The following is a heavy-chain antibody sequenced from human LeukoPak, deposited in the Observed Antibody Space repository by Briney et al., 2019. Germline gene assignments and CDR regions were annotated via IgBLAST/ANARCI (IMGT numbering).Heavy chain of an antibody. CDR3: ARGAYYYDSSGYRWDVYYYYYYMDV. J-gene: IGHJ6*03. CDR1: GGSISSSTFF. V-gene: IGHV4-39*07. CDR2: IYYSGST. D-gene: IGHD3-22*01. Sequence: PSETLSLTCTVSGGSISSSTFFWGWIRQPPGKGLEWIGNIYYSGSTNYNPSLKSRVTISVDTSKNQFSLKLSSVTAADTAVYYCARGAYYYDSSGYRWDVYYYYYYMDVWGKGTTVTISS.